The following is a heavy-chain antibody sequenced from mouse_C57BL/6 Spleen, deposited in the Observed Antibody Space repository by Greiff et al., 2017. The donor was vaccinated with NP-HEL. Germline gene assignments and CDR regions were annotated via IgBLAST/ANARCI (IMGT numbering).Heavy chain of an antibody. CDR1: GYTFTSYW. J-gene: IGHJ4*01. V-gene: IGHV1-64*01. D-gene: IGHD2-3*01. Sequence: QVQLQQPGAELVKPGASVKLSCKASGYTFTSYWMHWVKQRPGQGLEWIGMIHPNSGSTNYNEKFKSKATVTVDKSSSTAYMQLSSLTSEDSAVYYCAILYDGYYMDYWGQGTSVTVSS. CDR3: AILYDGYYMDY. CDR2: IHPNSGST.